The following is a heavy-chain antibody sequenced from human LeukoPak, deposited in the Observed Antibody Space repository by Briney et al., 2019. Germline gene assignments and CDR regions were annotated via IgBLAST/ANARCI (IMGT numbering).Heavy chain of an antibody. CDR1: GFTFSIYS. CDR3: ARVLWELLDY. CDR2: ISSSSSYI. Sequence: PGGSLRLSCAASGFTFSIYSMSWVRQAPGKGLAWVSSISSSSSYIYYADSVKGRFTISRDNAKNSLYLQMNSLRAEDTAVYYCARVLWELLDYWGQGTLVTVSS. D-gene: IGHD1-26*01. J-gene: IGHJ4*02. V-gene: IGHV3-21*01.